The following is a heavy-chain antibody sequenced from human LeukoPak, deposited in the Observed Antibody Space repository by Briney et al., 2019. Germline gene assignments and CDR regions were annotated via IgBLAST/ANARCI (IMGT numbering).Heavy chain of an antibody. CDR1: GYTFTSYY. CDR3: ARDRDMTTVTTFRFDP. J-gene: IGHJ5*02. Sequence: ASVKVSCKASGYTFTSYYMHWVRQAPGQGLEWMGTINPSGGSTSYAQEFQGRVTMTRDTSTSTVYMELSSLRSEDTAVYYCARDRDMTTVTTFRFDPWGQGTLVTVSS. V-gene: IGHV1-46*01. CDR2: INPSGGST. D-gene: IGHD4-17*01.